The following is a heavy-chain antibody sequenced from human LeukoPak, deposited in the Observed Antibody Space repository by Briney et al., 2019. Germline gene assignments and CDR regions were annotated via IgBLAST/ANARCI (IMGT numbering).Heavy chain of an antibody. Sequence: GRSLRLSCAASGFTFSSYGMHWVRQAPGKGLEWVAVIWYDGSNKYYADSVKGRFTISRDNSKNTLYLQMNSLRAEDTAVYYCGRESTATVSTDWFDPWGQGTLVTVSS. J-gene: IGHJ5*02. V-gene: IGHV3-33*01. CDR3: GRESTATVSTDWFDP. CDR1: GFTFSSYG. D-gene: IGHD6-13*01. CDR2: IWYDGSNK.